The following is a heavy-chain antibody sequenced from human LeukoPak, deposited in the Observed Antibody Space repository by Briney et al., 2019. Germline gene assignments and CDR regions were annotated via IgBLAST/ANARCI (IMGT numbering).Heavy chain of an antibody. Sequence: SETLSLTCTVSGGSISSYYWSWIRQPPRKGLEYIGYIYYSGSTNYNPSLKSRVTISLDTTKNQFTLRLSSVAAADTAVYYCARGMYGSSRGFYYYYMDVWGKGTPVTVSS. V-gene: IGHV4-59*13. J-gene: IGHJ6*03. CDR1: GGSISSYY. CDR2: IYYSGST. D-gene: IGHD6-13*01. CDR3: ARGMYGSSRGFYYYYMDV.